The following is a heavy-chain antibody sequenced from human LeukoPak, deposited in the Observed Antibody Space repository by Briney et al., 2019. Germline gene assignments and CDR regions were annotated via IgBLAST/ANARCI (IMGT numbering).Heavy chain of an antibody. CDR3: TRDYYDSSGYYYLPDY. J-gene: IGHJ4*02. CDR1: GFTFSDYG. V-gene: IGHV3-30*03. CDR2: ISYDGRKM. D-gene: IGHD3-22*01. Sequence: GRSLRLSCVASGFTFSDYGIHWVRQAPGKGLEWVAVISYDGRKMKYADSVKGRFTISRDNSKDTLSLHMNTLRTEDTAVYSCTRDYYDSSGYYYLPDYWGQGTLVTVSS.